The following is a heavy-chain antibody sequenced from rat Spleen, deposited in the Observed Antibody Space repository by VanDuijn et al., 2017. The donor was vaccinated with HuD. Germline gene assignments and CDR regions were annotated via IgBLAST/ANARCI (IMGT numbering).Heavy chain of an antibody. J-gene: IGHJ3*01. V-gene: IGHV5-22*01. CDR1: GFTFSDYY. Sequence: EVQLVESGGGLVHPGRSLKLSCAASGFTFSDYYMAWVRQAPTKGLEWVASISYDGSGSYYRDSVKGRFTISRDTAQNTLYLQMNSPTSEDTATYYCATPTPGIPFAYWGQGTLVTVSS. D-gene: IGHD1-4*01. CDR2: ISYDGSGS. CDR3: ATPTPGIPFAY.